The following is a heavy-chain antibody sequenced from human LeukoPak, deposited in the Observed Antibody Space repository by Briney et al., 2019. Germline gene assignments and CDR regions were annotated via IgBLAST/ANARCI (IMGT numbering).Heavy chain of an antibody. D-gene: IGHD3-10*01. CDR3: ARDGPRSSGSCPI. Sequence: GGSLRLSCAASSFTVSSNYMSWVHQAPGKGLEWVSIIYSGGSTSYADSVKGRFTISRDNSKNTLYLQMNSLRAEDTAVYYCARDGPRSSGSCPIWGQGTMVTVSS. J-gene: IGHJ3*02. CDR1: SFTVSSNY. V-gene: IGHV3-53*01. CDR2: IYSGGST.